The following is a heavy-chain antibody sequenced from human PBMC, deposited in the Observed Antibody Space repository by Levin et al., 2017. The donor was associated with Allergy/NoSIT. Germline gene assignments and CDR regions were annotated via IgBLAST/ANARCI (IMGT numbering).Heavy chain of an antibody. V-gene: IGHV3-30*18. D-gene: IGHD3-3*01. CDR2: ISYDGSSK. Sequence: GGSLRLSCAASGFTFSSYGMHWVRQAPGKGLEWVAVISYDGSSKFYADSVKGRFTISRDNSKNTLYLQMNSLRPEDTAMYYCAKDSIFWNTYSGVDDYWGQGTLVTVSS. J-gene: IGHJ4*02. CDR3: AKDSIFWNTYSGVDDY. CDR1: GFTFSSYG.